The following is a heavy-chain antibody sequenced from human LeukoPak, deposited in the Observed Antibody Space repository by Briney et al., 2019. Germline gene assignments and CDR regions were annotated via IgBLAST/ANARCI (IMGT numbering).Heavy chain of an antibody. D-gene: IGHD3-16*01. V-gene: IGHV3-48*03. Sequence: GGSLRLSCAASGLPFNTYEMNWVRQAPGKGLEWVSYISSSGSTIYYADSVKGRFTISRDNAKNSLYLQMNSLRAEDTAIYYCARVGAYAAVNCWGQGTLVTVSS. J-gene: IGHJ4*02. CDR2: ISSSGSTI. CDR3: ARVGAYAAVNC. CDR1: GLPFNTYE.